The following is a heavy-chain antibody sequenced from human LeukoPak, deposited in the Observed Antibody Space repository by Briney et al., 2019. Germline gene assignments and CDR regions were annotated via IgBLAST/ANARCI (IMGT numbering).Heavy chain of an antibody. CDR3: ARDQRATASTGSYFDY. Sequence: GGSLRLSCAASAFTFSSYGMNWVRQAPGKGLEWVSSVSSSSSYIYYADSVKGRFTISRDNAKNSLSLQMNSLRAEDTAVYYCARDQRATASTGSYFDYWGQGTLVTVSS. V-gene: IGHV3-21*01. D-gene: IGHD1-1*01. CDR1: AFTFSSYG. J-gene: IGHJ4*02. CDR2: VSSSSSYI.